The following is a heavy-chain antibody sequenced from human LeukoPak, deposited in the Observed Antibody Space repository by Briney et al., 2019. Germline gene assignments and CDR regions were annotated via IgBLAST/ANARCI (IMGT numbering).Heavy chain of an antibody. J-gene: IGHJ4*02. CDR3: ARAPQGHYDDSSGFDY. CDR1: GFTFSSYA. V-gene: IGHV3-23*01. CDR2: ISGSGGSA. Sequence: PGGSLRLSCAASGFTFSSYAMSWVRQAPGKGLEWVSAISGSGGSAYYADSVKGRFTISRDNSKNTLYLQMNGLRAEDTAVYYCARAPQGHYDDSSGFDYWGQGTLVTVSS. D-gene: IGHD3-22*01.